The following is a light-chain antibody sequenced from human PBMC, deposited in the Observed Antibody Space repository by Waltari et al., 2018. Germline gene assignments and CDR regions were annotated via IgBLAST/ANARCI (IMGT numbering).Light chain of an antibody. CDR1: SSDVGGYNS. CDR3: SSYISSDTLEL. V-gene: IGLV2-14*03. CDR2: DVS. Sequence: QSALTQPASVSGSPGQSITISCTGTSSDVGGYNSVSWYQQHPGKAPKRIIFDVSNRPSGVSSRFSGSKSGNTASLTISGLQAQDEADYYCSSYISSDTLELFGGGTSLTVL. J-gene: IGLJ2*01.